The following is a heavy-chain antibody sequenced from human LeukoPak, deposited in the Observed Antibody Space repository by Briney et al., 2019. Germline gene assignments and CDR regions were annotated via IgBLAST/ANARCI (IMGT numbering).Heavy chain of an antibody. J-gene: IGHJ5*02. CDR1: GVSISSHY. CDR3: ARGPLSDFWSGYYTGWFDP. Sequence: PSETLSLTCTVSGVSISSHYWSWLRQPPGKGLEWVGYIYYNGSTNYNPSLKSRVTISVDTSKNQFSLKLSSVTAADTAVYYCARGPLSDFWSGYYTGWFDPWGQGTLVTVSS. CDR2: IYYNGST. V-gene: IGHV4-59*11. D-gene: IGHD3-3*01.